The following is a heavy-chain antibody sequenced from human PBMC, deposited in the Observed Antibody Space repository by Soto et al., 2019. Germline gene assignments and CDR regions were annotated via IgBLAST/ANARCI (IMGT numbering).Heavy chain of an antibody. D-gene: IGHD3-10*01. CDR2: SIPIFGTA. CDR3: ARGVHSGYYYYGMDV. CDR1: GGTFSSYA. Sequence: QVQLVQSGAEVKKPGSSVKVSCKASGGTFSSYAISWVRQAPGQGLEWMGGSIPIFGTAKYAQKFQGRVTITADESTSTADMELSSLRSDDTAVYYCARGVHSGYYYYGMDVWGQGTTVTVSS. V-gene: IGHV1-69*01. J-gene: IGHJ6*02.